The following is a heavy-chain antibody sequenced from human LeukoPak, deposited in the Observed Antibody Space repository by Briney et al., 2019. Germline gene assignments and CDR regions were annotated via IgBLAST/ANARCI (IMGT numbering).Heavy chain of an antibody. Sequence: PSQTLSLTCTVSGGSISSGGYYWSWIRQPPGKGLEWIGYIYHSGSTYYNPSLKSRVTISVDTSKNQFTLKLSSVTAADTAVYYCARNHGGWFDSWGQGTLVTVSS. D-gene: IGHD4-23*01. CDR2: IYHSGST. V-gene: IGHV4-30-2*02. J-gene: IGHJ5*01. CDR1: GGSISSGGYY. CDR3: ARNHGGWFDS.